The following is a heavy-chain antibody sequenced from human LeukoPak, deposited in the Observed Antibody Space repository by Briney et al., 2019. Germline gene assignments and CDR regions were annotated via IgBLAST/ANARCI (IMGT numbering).Heavy chain of an antibody. CDR2: IYSGGST. CDR1: GFTVSSNY. CDR3: ARVSGYSSGWSSFDY. D-gene: IGHD6-19*01. J-gene: IGHJ4*02. V-gene: IGHV3-53*01. Sequence: SGGSLRLSCAASGFTVSSNYMSWVRQAPGKGLEWVSVIYSGGSTYYADSVKGRFTISRDNSKNTLYLQMNSLRAEDTAVYYCARVSGYSSGWSSFDYWGQGTLVTVSS.